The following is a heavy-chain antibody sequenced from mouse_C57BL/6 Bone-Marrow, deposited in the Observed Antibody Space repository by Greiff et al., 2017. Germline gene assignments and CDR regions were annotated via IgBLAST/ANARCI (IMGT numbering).Heavy chain of an antibody. V-gene: IGHV1-26*01. D-gene: IGHD1-1*01. CDR3: ARDYYGSSWYFDY. CDR1: GYTFTDYY. J-gene: IGHJ2*03. CDR2: INPNNGGT. Sequence: VQLKQSGPELVKPGASVKISCKASGYTFTDYYMNWVKQSHGKSLEWIGDINPNNGGTSYNQKLKGKATLTVDKSSSTAYMELRSLTSEDSAVYYFARDYYGSSWYFDYWGQGTSLTVCS.